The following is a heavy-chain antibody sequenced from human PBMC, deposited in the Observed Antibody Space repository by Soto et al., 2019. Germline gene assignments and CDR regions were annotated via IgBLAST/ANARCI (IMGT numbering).Heavy chain of an antibody. CDR3: ARSIVVVTALDY. CDR2: IHAGNGNT. V-gene: IGHV1-3*05. Sequence: QVQLVQSGAEEKKPGASVKVSCKASGYTFTSYAMHWVRQAPGQRLEWMGWIHAGNGNTKYSQKLQGRVTITRDTSASTAYVELSSLRSEDTAVDYCARSIVVVTALDYWGQGTLVTVSS. CDR1: GYTFTSYA. J-gene: IGHJ4*02. D-gene: IGHD2-21*02.